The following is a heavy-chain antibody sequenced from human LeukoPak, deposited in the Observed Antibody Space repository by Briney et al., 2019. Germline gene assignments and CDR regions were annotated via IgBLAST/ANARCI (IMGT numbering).Heavy chain of an antibody. CDR2: INACNGNT. V-gene: IGHV1-3*01. Sequence: ASVKVSCKASGYTFTSYGMHWVRQAPGQRLEWMGWINACNGNTKYSLKFQGRVTITRDTSASTAYMELSSLRSEDTAVYYCARGPEAVAGPFDYWGQGTLVTVSS. D-gene: IGHD6-19*01. CDR1: GYTFTSYG. CDR3: ARGPEAVAGPFDY. J-gene: IGHJ4*02.